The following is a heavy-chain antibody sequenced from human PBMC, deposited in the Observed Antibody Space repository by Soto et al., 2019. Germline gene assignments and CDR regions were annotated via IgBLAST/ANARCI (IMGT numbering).Heavy chain of an antibody. Sequence: QVQLVQSGAEVRRPGSSVRVSCKASGGTFSSSTISWVRQAPGQGLEWVGGITPIFGKANYAQKFQGRVTITADESTSTAYMELSSLRSEDTALYFCARGWGSDSTTYYYAYRGQGTSVTVSS. CDR3: ARGWGSDSTTYYYAY. CDR1: GGTFSSST. CDR2: ITPIFGKA. D-gene: IGHD3-22*01. V-gene: IGHV1-69*01. J-gene: IGHJ1*01.